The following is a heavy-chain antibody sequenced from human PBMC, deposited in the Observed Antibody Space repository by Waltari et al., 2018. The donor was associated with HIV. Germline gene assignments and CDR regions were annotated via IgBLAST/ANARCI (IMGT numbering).Heavy chain of an antibody. J-gene: IGHJ4*02. Sequence: QVQLQQWGAGLLKPSETLSLTCAVYGGSFRGYYWSWIRQPPGKGLEWIGEINHSGSTNYNPSLKSRVTISVDTSKNQFSLKLSSVTAADTAVYYCARGTIAAAGNPFGYWGQGTLVTVSS. D-gene: IGHD6-13*01. CDR3: ARGTIAAAGNPFGY. CDR1: GGSFRGYY. CDR2: INHSGST. V-gene: IGHV4-34*01.